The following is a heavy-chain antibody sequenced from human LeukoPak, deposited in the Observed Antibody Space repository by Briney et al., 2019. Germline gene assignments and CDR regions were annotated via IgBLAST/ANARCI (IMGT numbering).Heavy chain of an antibody. J-gene: IGHJ4*02. CDR1: GGSISSYY. D-gene: IGHD5-18*01. CDR2: IYYSGST. CDR3: AREGEGYSYGTFDY. Sequence: SETLSLTCTVSGGSISSYYWSWIRQPPGKGLEWIGYIYYSGSTNYNPSLKSRVTISVDTSKNQFSLKLSSVTAADTAVYYCAREGEGYSYGTFDYWGQGTLITVSS. V-gene: IGHV4-59*01.